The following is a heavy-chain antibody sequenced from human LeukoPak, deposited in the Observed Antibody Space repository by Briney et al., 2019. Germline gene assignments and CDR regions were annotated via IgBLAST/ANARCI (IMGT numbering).Heavy chain of an antibody. Sequence: PGGSLRLSCAGSGWMHWVRQAPGKGLVWVSGINGLGTATYYADSVKGRFTISRDNAKNTVFLQMNSLSAEDTAVYYCATSSREGEDSSGWASFDYWGQGTLVTVSS. CDR2: INGLGTAT. CDR3: ATSSREGEDSSGWASFDY. V-gene: IGHV3-74*01. J-gene: IGHJ4*02. D-gene: IGHD6-19*01. CDR1: GW.